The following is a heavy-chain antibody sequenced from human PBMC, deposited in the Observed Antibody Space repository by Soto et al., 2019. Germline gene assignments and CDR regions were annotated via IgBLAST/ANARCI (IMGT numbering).Heavy chain of an antibody. D-gene: IGHD2-21*02. J-gene: IGHJ4*02. Sequence: EVPLVESGGGLVQPGGSLRLSCAASGFTFSSYSMNWVRQAPGKGLEWVSSISSSSSYIYYADSVKGRFTISRDNAKNSLYLQMNSLRAEDTAVYYCARSPYCGGDCYSFDYWGQGTLVTVSS. V-gene: IGHV3-21*01. CDR1: GFTFSSYS. CDR2: ISSSSSYI. CDR3: ARSPYCGGDCYSFDY.